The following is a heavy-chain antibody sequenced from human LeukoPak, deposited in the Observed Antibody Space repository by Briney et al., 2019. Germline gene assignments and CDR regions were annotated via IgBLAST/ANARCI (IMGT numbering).Heavy chain of an antibody. CDR3: ARGMGWSDLLTGYSPSGEVVDAFDV. Sequence: GRSLRLSCAASGFSFSTYAMHWVRQAPGKGLEWVALIWHDASHTFYTDSAKGRFTISRDNSKNTVYLQMNSLGGEDAAVYYCARGMGWSDLLTGYSPSGEVVDAFDVWGQGTMVTVSS. D-gene: IGHD3-9*01. V-gene: IGHV3-33*01. J-gene: IGHJ3*01. CDR1: GFSFSTYA. CDR2: IWHDASHT.